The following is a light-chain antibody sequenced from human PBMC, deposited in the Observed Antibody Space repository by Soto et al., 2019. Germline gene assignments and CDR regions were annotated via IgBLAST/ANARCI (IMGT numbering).Light chain of an antibody. CDR3: SSYTSSSTVV. V-gene: IGLV2-14*01. CDR2: DVS. CDR1: SSDVGGYNY. Sequence: QSALTQPASVSGSPGQSITISCTGTSSDVGGYNYVSWYQQHPVKAPKLMLYDVSNRPSGVSNRFSGSKSGNTASLTISGLQAEDEADYYCSSYTSSSTVVFGGGTKVTVL. J-gene: IGLJ2*01.